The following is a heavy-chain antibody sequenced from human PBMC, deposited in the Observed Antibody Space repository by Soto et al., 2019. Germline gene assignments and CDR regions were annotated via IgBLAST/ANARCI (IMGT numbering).Heavy chain of an antibody. CDR3: ARDWKQWLSPPYNWFDP. D-gene: IGHD6-19*01. CDR2: IYTSGST. J-gene: IGHJ5*02. Sequence: PSETLSLTCTVSGGSISSYYWCWIRQPAGKGLEWIGCIYTSGSTNYNPSLKSRVTMSVDTSKNQFSLKLSSVTAADTAVYYCARDWKQWLSPPYNWFDPWGQGTLVTVSS. CDR1: GGSISSYY. V-gene: IGHV4-4*07.